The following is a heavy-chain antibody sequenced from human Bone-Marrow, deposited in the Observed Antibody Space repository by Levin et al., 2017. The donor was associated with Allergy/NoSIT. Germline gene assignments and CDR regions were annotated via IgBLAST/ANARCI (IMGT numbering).Heavy chain of an antibody. J-gene: IGHJ5*02. CDR1: GFTFSNYG. D-gene: IGHD4-11*01. CDR2: TRYDESKT. CDR3: ARDPSPYSNYVANWFDH. Sequence: GGSLRLSCAASGFTFSNYGLHWVRQAPGKGLEWVAVTRYDESKTYYAASVKGRFTISRDNSKNTLYLQMNGLRVEDTAIYYCARDPSPYSNYVANWFDHWGQGSLVTVSS. V-gene: IGHV3-33*01.